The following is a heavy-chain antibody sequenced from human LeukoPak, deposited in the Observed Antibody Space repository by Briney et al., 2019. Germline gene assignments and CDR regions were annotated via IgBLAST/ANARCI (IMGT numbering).Heavy chain of an antibody. CDR3: AKGPQTGWFDT. V-gene: IGHV4-34*01. D-gene: IGHD3-10*01. Sequence: SETLSLTCAVYGGSLRGHFCSWIRQPPGKGLGWIGEINHSGNTNYNPSIQSRVTMSVDTSKNQSSLRLNSVTAADTAVYYCAKGPQTGWFDTWGQGTLVTVSS. CDR2: INHSGNT. CDR1: GGSLRGHF. J-gene: IGHJ5*02.